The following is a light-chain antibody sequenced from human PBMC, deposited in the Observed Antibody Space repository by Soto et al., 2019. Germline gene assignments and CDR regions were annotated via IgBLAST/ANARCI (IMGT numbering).Light chain of an antibody. Sequence: EIEMTQSPATLSVSPGERATLSCRASQSVSSNLAWFQQKPGQAPRLLIYGASTMDTGIPARFSGSGSGTDFTLTISSLQSEDFAVYHCQQYNKWPPTFGQGTKVDVK. CDR2: GAS. J-gene: IGKJ1*01. CDR1: QSVSSN. V-gene: IGKV3-15*01. CDR3: QQYNKWPPT.